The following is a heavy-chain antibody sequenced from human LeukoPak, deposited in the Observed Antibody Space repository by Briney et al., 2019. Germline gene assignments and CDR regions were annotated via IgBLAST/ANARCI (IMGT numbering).Heavy chain of an antibody. CDR3: AREPTYSSSWYTNCDY. Sequence: PGGSLRLSCAASGFTFSSYAMSWVRQAPGKGLEWVSAISGSGGSTYYADSVKGRFTISRDNAKNSLYLQMSSLRAEDTAVYYCAREPTYSSSWYTNCDYWGQGILVTVSS. J-gene: IGHJ4*02. D-gene: IGHD6-13*01. CDR1: GFTFSSYA. V-gene: IGHV3-23*01. CDR2: ISGSGGST.